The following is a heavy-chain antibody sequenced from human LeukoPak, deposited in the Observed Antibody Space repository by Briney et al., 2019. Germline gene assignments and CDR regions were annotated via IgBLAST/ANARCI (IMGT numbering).Heavy chain of an antibody. CDR2: ISASGSNT. J-gene: IGHJ3*02. Sequence: PGGSLRLSCAASGFTFSNYAMSWVRQAPGKGLEWVSGISASGSNTYYADSVKGRFTISRDNSRNTLYLQMNSLRAEDTAVYYCARARAFDIWGQGTMVTVSS. CDR3: ARARAFDI. CDR1: GFTFSNYA. V-gene: IGHV3-23*01.